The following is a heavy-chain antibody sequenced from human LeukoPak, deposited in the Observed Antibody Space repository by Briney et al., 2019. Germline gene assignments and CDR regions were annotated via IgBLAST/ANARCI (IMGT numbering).Heavy chain of an antibody. Sequence: ASVTVSCKASGFTFTSSAMQWVRQARGQRLAWIGWIVVGSGNTNYAQKFQERVTITRDMSTSTAYMELSSLRSEDTAVYYCAAEYHHDSGFDYWGQGTLVTVSS. J-gene: IGHJ4*02. D-gene: IGHD1-1*01. CDR3: AAEYHHDSGFDY. V-gene: IGHV1-58*02. CDR2: IVVGSGNT. CDR1: GFTFTSSA.